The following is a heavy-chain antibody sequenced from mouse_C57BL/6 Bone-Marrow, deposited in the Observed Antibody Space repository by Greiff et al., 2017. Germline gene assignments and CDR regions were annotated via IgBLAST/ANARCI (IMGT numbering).Heavy chain of an antibody. CDR2: IDPSDSYT. J-gene: IGHJ3*01. CDR3: ARRGYYGFAY. V-gene: IGHV1-69*01. CDR1: GYTFTSYW. Sequence: VQLQQSGAELVMPGASVKLSCKASGYTFTSYWMHWVKQRPGQGLEWIGEIDPSDSYTNYNQKFKGKSTLTVDKSSSTAYMQLSSLTSEDSAVYYCARRGYYGFAYWGQGTLVTVSA. D-gene: IGHD1-1*01.